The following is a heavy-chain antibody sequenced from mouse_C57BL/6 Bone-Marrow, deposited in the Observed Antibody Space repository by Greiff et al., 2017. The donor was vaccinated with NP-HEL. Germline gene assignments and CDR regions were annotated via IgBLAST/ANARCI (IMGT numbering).Heavy chain of an antibody. CDR1: GFTFSDYG. V-gene: IGHV5-17*01. Sequence: EVHLVESGGGLVKPGGSLKLSCAASGFTFSDYGMHWVRQAPEKGLEWVAYISSGSSTIYYADTVKGRFTISRDNAKNTLFLQMTSLRSEDTAMYYCAFYYDYDTYAMDYWGQGTSVTVSS. CDR3: AFYYDYDTYAMDY. J-gene: IGHJ4*01. D-gene: IGHD2-4*01. CDR2: ISSGSSTI.